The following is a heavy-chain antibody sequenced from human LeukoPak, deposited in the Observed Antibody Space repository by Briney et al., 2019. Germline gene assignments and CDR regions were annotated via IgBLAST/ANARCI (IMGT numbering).Heavy chain of an antibody. Sequence: SVKVSCKASGGTFSSYAISWVRQAPGQGLEWMGGIIPILGTANYAQKFQGRVTITADKSTSTAYMELSSLRSEDTAVYYCARSYVYDSYYFDYWGQGTLVTVSS. D-gene: IGHD5/OR15-5a*01. V-gene: IGHV1-69*06. CDR2: IIPILGTA. J-gene: IGHJ4*02. CDR3: ARSYVYDSYYFDY. CDR1: GGTFSSYA.